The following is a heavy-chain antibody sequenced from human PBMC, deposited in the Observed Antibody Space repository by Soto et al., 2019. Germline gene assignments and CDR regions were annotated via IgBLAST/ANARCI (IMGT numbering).Heavy chain of an antibody. D-gene: IGHD3-10*01. CDR3: ARDVITMVRGVIHAFDI. J-gene: IGHJ3*02. CDR2: ISSSSSYI. V-gene: IGHV3-21*01. CDR1: GFTFSSYS. Sequence: GGSLRLSCAASGFTFSSYSMNWVRQAPGKGLEWVSSISSSSSYIYYADSVKGRFTISRDNAKNSLYLQMNSLRAEDTAVYYCARDVITMVRGVIHAFDIWGQGTMVTVSS.